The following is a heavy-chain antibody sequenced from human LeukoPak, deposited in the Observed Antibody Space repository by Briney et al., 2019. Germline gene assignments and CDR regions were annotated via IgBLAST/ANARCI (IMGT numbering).Heavy chain of an antibody. CDR2: INHSGST. Sequence: SETLSLTCAVYGGSFSGYYWSGIRQPPGKGLEWIGEINHSGSTNYNPSLKSRVTISVDTSKNQFSLKLSSVTAADTAVYYCARARYCSGGSCFEYFQHWGQGTLVTVSS. V-gene: IGHV4-34*01. J-gene: IGHJ1*01. CDR1: GGSFSGYY. D-gene: IGHD2-15*01. CDR3: ARARYCSGGSCFEYFQH.